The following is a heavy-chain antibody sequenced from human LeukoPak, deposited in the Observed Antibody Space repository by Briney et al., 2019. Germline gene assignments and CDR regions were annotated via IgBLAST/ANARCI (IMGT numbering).Heavy chain of an antibody. Sequence: PGGSLRLSCAASGFTFSNYGMNWVRPAPGKRLGCVAVIWSDGRNKYYAESVKGRFTISRDDSKNTLYLQMNSLRADDTAIYYCAKNGVYCDVHCPADFWGQGTLVTVSS. CDR3: AKNGVYCDVHCPADF. J-gene: IGHJ4*02. CDR1: GFTFSNYG. D-gene: IGHD2-21*02. CDR2: IWSDGRNK. V-gene: IGHV3-33*06.